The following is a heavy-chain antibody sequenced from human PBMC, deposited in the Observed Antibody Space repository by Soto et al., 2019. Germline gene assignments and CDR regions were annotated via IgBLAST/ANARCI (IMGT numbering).Heavy chain of an antibody. J-gene: IGHJ4*02. CDR1: GYTFPNSA. CDR2: INAGNGDT. Sequence: ASVKVSCKASGYTFPNSAIHWVRQAPGQRLESMGWINAGNGDTKYSHNFQGRVTFTRDTSASTAYMELSSLRSEDTAVYYCVRQSAIGLWDYWGQGTVVTVSS. D-gene: IGHD5-18*01. CDR3: VRQSAIGLWDY. V-gene: IGHV1-3*01.